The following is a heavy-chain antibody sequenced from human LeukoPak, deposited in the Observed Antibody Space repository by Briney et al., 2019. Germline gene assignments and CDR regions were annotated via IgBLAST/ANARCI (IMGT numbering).Heavy chain of an antibody. CDR3: AREWYYYDSSGPTEFDY. CDR1: GGTFSSYA. V-gene: IGHV1-69*04. J-gene: IGHJ4*02. Sequence: SVKVACKASGGTFSSYAISWVRLAPGQGLEWMGRIIPILGIANYAQKFQGRVTITADKSTSTAYMELSSLRSEDTAVYYCAREWYYYDSSGPTEFDYWGQGTLVTVSS. D-gene: IGHD3-22*01. CDR2: IIPILGIA.